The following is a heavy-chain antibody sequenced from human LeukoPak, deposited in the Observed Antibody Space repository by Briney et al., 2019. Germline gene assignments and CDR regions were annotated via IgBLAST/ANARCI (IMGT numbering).Heavy chain of an antibody. CDR1: GGPISTSYYY. D-gene: IGHD3-22*01. J-gene: IGHJ4*02. CDR2: IYYSGST. Sequence: PSETLSLTCSVSGGPISTSYYYWGWIRQPPGKGLEWIGSIYYSGSTYYNPSLKSRVTISVDTSKNQFSLRLSSVTAADTAVYYCARRTDDRSGFYYDYWGQGTLVTVSS. CDR3: ARRTDDRSGFYYDY. V-gene: IGHV4-39*01.